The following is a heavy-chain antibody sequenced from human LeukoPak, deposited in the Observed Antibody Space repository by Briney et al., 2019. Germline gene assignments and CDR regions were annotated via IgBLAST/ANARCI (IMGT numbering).Heavy chain of an antibody. D-gene: IGHD6-19*01. J-gene: IGHJ4*02. CDR2: MNPNSGNT. CDR3: ARASIAVPCGY. CDR1: GYTFTSYD. Sequence: GASVKISCKASGYTFTSYDINCVRQATGQGLEWMGWMNPNSGNTGYAQKFQGRVTMTRNTSISTAYMELSSLRSEDTAVYYCARASIAVPCGYWGQGTLVTVSS. V-gene: IGHV1-8*01.